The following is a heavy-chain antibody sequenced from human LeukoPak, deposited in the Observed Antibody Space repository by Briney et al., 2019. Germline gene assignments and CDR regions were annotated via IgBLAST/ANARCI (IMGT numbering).Heavy chain of an antibody. Sequence: SETLSLTCTVSGRSISSYYWSWIRQPPGKGLEWIGYIYYSGSTNYNPSLKSRVTMSVDTSKNQFSLKLSSVTAADTAVYYCARVGSRCSGGSCYAGSWDYWGQGTLVTVSS. J-gene: IGHJ4*02. CDR3: ARVGSRCSGGSCYAGSWDY. CDR1: GRSISSYY. D-gene: IGHD2-15*01. V-gene: IGHV4-59*01. CDR2: IYYSGST.